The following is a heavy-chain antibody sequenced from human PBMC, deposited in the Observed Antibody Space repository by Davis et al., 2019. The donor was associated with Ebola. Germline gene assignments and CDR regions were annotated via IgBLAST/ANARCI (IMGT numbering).Heavy chain of an antibody. CDR2: INWNGGST. J-gene: IGHJ5*01. CDR1: GFTFSSYS. CDR3: ARVNAVTGYSRFDS. D-gene: IGHD3-9*01. V-gene: IGHV3-20*01. Sequence: GESLKISCAASGFTFSSYSMNWVRQAPGKGLEWVSGINWNGGSTGYADSVKGRFTISRDNAKNSLYLRLNSLRAEDTALYHCARVNAVTGYSRFDSWGQGTLVTVSS.